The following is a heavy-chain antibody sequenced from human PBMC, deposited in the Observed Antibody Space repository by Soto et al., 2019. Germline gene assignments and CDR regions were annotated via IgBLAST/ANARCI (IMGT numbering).Heavy chain of an antibody. CDR1: GFTFSSYG. J-gene: IGHJ4*02. CDR2: IWYDGSNK. Sequence: ESGGGVVQPGRSLRLSCAASGFTFSSYGMHWVRQAPGKGLEWVAVIWYDGSNKYYADSVKGRFTISRDNSKNTLYLQMNSLRAEDTAVYYCATLPAVPGYFDYWGQGTLVTVSS. D-gene: IGHD6-19*01. V-gene: IGHV3-33*01. CDR3: ATLPAVPGYFDY.